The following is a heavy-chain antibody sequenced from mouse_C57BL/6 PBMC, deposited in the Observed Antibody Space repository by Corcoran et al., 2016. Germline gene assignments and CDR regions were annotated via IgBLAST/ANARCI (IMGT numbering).Heavy chain of an antibody. V-gene: IGHV9-3*01. CDR2: INTYSGVP. J-gene: IGHJ4*01. CDR1: GYTFTTYG. D-gene: IGHD2-1*01. Sequence: QIQLVQSGPELKKPGETVKISCKASGYTFTTYGMSWVKQAPGKGLKWMGWINTYSGVPTYADDFKGRFAFSLETSASTAYLQINNLKNEDTATYFCARRGFYGNCECYAMDYWGQGTSVTVSS. CDR3: ARRGFYGNCECYAMDY.